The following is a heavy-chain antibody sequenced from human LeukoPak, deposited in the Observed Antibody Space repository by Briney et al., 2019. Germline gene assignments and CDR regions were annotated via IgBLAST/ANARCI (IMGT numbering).Heavy chain of an antibody. V-gene: IGHV3-74*01. CDR2: INTDGSST. CDR3: AKDKSYGGNPEGAFDI. J-gene: IGHJ3*02. CDR1: GFTFSSYW. Sequence: GGSLRLSCAASGFTFSSYWMHWVRQAPGKGLVWVSRINTDGSSTSYADSVKGRFTISRDNAKNSLYLQMNSLRAEDTALYYCAKDKSYGGNPEGAFDIWGQGTMVTVSS. D-gene: IGHD4-23*01.